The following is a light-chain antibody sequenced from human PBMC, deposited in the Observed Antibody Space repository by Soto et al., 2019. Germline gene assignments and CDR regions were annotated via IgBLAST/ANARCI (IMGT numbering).Light chain of an antibody. CDR1: NIGSKS. Sequence: SYALTQPPSVSVAPGKTARITCGGNNIGSKSVHWYQQKPGQAPVLVIYYDSDRPSGIPERFSGSNSGNTATLTLSRVEAGDEADYYCQVWDSSSDRDVVFGGGTKLTVL. CDR3: QVWDSSSDRDVV. J-gene: IGLJ2*01. V-gene: IGLV3-21*04. CDR2: YDS.